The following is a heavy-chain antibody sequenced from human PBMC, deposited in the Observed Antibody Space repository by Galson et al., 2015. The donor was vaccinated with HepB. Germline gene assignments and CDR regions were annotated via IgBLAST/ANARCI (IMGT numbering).Heavy chain of an antibody. J-gene: IGHJ4*02. CDR2: ISYDGSNK. CDR3: AKVSQRMNYYFDY. CDR1: GFTFSSYG. D-gene: IGHD1-7*01. V-gene: IGHV3-30*18. Sequence: SLRLSCAASGFTFSSYGMHWVRQAPGKGLEWVAVISYDGSNKYYADSVKGRFTISRDNSKNTLYLQMNSPRAEDTAVYYCAKVSQRMNYYFDYWGQGTLVTVSS.